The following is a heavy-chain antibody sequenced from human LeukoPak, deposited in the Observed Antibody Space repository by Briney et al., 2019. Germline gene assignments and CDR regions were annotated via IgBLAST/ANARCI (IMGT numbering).Heavy chain of an antibody. CDR3: ARAGSHYDSSGYMSFDY. Sequence: GGSLRLSCAASGFTFSDYYMSWIRQAPGKGPEWVSYISSSGITIYYADSVKGRFTISRDNAKNSLYLQMNSLRAEDTAVYYCARAGSHYDSSGYMSFDYWGQGTLVTVSS. D-gene: IGHD3-22*01. CDR2: ISSSGITI. CDR1: GFTFSDYY. V-gene: IGHV3-11*01. J-gene: IGHJ4*02.